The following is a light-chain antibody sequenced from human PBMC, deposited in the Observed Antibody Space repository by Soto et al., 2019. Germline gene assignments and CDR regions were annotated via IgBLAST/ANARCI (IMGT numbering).Light chain of an antibody. J-gene: IGKJ4*01. CDR3: QQYNNWPLT. CDR1: QSVGTT. V-gene: IGKV3-15*01. CDR2: ETS. Sequence: EIVMTQSPATLSVSPGERATLSCRASQSVGTTLAWYKQKPGQAPRIIIFETSTRATGIPARFSGSGSGTDFTLTISSLKSEDFAVYYCQQYNNWPLTFGGGTKV.